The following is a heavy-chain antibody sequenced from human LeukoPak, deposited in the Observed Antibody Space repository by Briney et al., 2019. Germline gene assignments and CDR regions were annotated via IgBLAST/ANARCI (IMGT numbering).Heavy chain of an antibody. V-gene: IGHV3-21*04. J-gene: IGHJ4*02. CDR1: GFTFSSYS. Sequence: PGGSLRLSCAASGFTFSSYSMNWVRQAPGKGLEWVSSISSSSSYIYYADSVKGRFTISRDNAKNSLYLQMNSLRAEDTAVYYCARRDSSSWYFDYWGQGTLVTVSS. D-gene: IGHD6-13*01. CDR3: ARRDSSSWYFDY. CDR2: ISSSSSYI.